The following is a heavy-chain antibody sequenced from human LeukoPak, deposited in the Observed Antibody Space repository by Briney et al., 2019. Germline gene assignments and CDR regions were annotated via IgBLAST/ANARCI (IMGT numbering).Heavy chain of an antibody. V-gene: IGHV3-15*01. J-gene: IGHJ4*02. CDR1: GFTFSNAW. Sequence: GGSLRLSCAASGFTFSNAWMSWVRQAPGKGLEWVGRIKSKTDGGTTDYAAPVKGRFTISRDDSKNTLYLQMNSLKTEDTAVYYCTTDQYYYDSSGYYSFFDYWGQGTLATVSS. CDR3: TTDQYYYDSSGYYSFFDY. CDR2: IKSKTDGGTT. D-gene: IGHD3-22*01.